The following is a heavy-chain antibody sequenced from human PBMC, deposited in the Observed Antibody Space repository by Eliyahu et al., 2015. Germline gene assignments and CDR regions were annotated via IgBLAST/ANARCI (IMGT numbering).Heavy chain of an antibody. CDR2: ITPIFGTT. V-gene: IGHV1-69*01. J-gene: IGHJ4*02. D-gene: IGHD3-10*01. Sequence: QVQLVQSGAEVKKPGSSXKVSCKASGGTFSSXAISWVRQAPGQGLEWMGGITPIFGTTNYAQKFQGRVTITADEPTSTAYMELSSLRSEDTAVYYCARDGNYSGSSYEYWGQGTLVTVSP. CDR1: GGTFSSXA. CDR3: ARDGNYSGSSYEY.